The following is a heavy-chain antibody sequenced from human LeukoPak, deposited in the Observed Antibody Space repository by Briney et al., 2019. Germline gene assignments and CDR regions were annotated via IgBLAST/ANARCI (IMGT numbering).Heavy chain of an antibody. D-gene: IGHD3-10*01. CDR3: ARDHYGSGTDVWFDP. J-gene: IGHJ5*02. CDR2: ISRSSSTI. CDR1: GFTFSSYS. Sequence: GGSLRLSCAPPGFTFSSYSMTWVRQAPGKGLEWVSYISRSSSTIYYADSVKGRFTISRDNAKNSLYLQMNSLRDEDTAVYYCARDHYGSGTDVWFDPWGQGTLVTVSS. V-gene: IGHV3-48*02.